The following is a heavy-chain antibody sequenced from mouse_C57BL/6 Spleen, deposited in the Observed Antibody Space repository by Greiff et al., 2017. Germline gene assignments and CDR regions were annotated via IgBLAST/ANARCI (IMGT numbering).Heavy chain of an antibody. D-gene: IGHD1-1*01. CDR2: IHPNSGST. CDR3: ARGDYYGSSYHWYFDV. J-gene: IGHJ1*03. CDR1: GYTFTSYW. V-gene: IGHV1-64*01. Sequence: VQLQQSGAELVKPGASVKLSCKASGYTFTSYWMHWVKQRPGQGLEWIGMIHPNSGSTNYNEKFKSKATLTVDKSSSTAYMQLSSLTSEDSAVYYCARGDYYGSSYHWYFDVWGTGTTVTVSS.